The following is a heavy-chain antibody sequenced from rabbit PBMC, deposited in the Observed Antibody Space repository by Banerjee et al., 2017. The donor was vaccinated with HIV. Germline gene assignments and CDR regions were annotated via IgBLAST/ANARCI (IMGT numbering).Heavy chain of an antibody. V-gene: IGHV1S40*01. D-gene: IGHD1-1*01. CDR1: GFSFSKSSY. Sequence: QSLEESGGDLVKPGASLTLTCTASGFSFSKSSYMCWVRQAPGKGLEWIVCIYAGSSGSTYYASWAKGRFTISKTSSTTVTLQMTSLTAADTATYFCARDFASSSGYYRYGMDLWGQGTLVTVS. CDR3: ARDFASSSGYYRYGMDL. CDR2: IYAGSSGST. J-gene: IGHJ6*01.